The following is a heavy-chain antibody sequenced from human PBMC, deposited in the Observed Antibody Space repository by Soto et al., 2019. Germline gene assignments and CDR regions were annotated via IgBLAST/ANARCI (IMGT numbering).Heavy chain of an antibody. Sequence: AASVKVSCKASGGTFSSYAISWVRQAPGQGLEWMGGIIPVFGTGIYAQKFQGRVTITADKSTNTAYMELSSLRSEDTAVYFCARVGGTGRYNYGLDYCGQGTLVTLSS. CDR2: IIPVFGTG. CDR1: GGTFSSYA. CDR3: ARVGGTGRYNYGLDY. V-gene: IGHV1-69*06. D-gene: IGHD5-18*01. J-gene: IGHJ4*02.